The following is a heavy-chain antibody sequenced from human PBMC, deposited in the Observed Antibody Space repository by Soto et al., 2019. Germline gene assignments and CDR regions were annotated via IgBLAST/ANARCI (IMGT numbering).Heavy chain of an antibody. V-gene: IGHV1-3*01. Sequence: ASVKVSCKASGYTFTSYAMHWVRQAPGQRLEWMGGINAGNANTKYSQKFQGRVTIIRDTSASTAYMELSSLRSEDTAVYYCARKSLTAFPNYYGMDVWGQRTTVTVSS. CDR1: GYTFTSYA. CDR2: INAGNANT. J-gene: IGHJ6*02. CDR3: ARKSLTAFPNYYGMDV.